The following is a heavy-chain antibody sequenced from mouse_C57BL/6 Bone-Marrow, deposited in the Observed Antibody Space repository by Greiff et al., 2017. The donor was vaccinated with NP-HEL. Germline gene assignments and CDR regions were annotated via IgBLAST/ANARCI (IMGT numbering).Heavy chain of an antibody. V-gene: IGHV7-3*01. CDR3: ARITTVVEGDYYAMDY. J-gene: IGHJ4*01. Sequence: EVQGVESGGGLVQPGGSLSLSCAASGFTFTDYYMSWVRQPPGKALEWLGFIRNKANGYTTEYSASVKGRFTISRDNSQSILYLQMNALRAEDSATYYCARITTVVEGDYYAMDYWGQGTSVTVSS. D-gene: IGHD1-1*01. CDR2: IRNKANGYTT. CDR1: GFTFTDYY.